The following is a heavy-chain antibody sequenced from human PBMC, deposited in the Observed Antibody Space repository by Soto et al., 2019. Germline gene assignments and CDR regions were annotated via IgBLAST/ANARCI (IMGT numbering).Heavy chain of an antibody. J-gene: IGHJ5*01. CDR3: AKNPNGFDS. CDR2: ISESSSST. V-gene: IGHV3-23*01. CDR1: GLTFSRHA. Sequence: EVQLLESGGGLVQPGGSLRLSCAASGLTFSRHAMAWVRQAPGKGLEWLSSISESSSSTYYADSVKGRFTISKDNSKNMLYLHMNSLRAEDTAVYYCAKNPNGFDSLGQGNLVTVSS.